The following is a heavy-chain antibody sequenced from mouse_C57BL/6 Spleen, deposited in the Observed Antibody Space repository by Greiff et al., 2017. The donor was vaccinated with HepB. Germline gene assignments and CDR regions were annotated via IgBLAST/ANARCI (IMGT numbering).Heavy chain of an antibody. V-gene: IGHV5-6*01. D-gene: IGHD4-1*01. CDR1: GFTFSSYG. J-gene: IGHJ1*03. Sequence: EVQVVESGGDLVKPGGSLKLSCAASGFTFSSYGMSWVRQTPDKRLEWVATISSGGSYTYYPDSVKGRFTISRDNAKNTLYLQMSSLKSEDTAMYYCARLTGGYFDVWGTGTTVTVSS. CDR3: ARLTGGYFDV. CDR2: ISSGGSYT.